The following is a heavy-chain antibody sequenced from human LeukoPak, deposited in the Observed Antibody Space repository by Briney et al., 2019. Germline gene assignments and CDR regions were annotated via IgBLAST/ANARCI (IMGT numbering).Heavy chain of an antibody. CDR3: ARDDGPIVLMVYAITDPYYYYGMDV. Sequence: SQTLSLTCAISGDSVSSNSAAWNWIRQSPSRGLEWLGRTYYRSKWYNDYAVSVKSRITIKPDTSKNQFSLQLNSVTPEDTAVYYCARDDGPIVLMVYAITDPYYYYGMDVWGQGTTVTVSS. J-gene: IGHJ6*02. D-gene: IGHD2-8*01. CDR1: GDSVSSNSAA. CDR2: TYYRSKWYN. V-gene: IGHV6-1*01.